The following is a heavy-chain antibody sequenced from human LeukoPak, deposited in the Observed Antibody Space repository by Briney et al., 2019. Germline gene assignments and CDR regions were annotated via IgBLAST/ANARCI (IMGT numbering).Heavy chain of an antibody. D-gene: IGHD3-10*01. J-gene: IGHJ6*02. CDR1: GFTFSDYY. CDR2: ISSSGSTI. CDR3: ATSAYYYGSGSYYYYGMDV. Sequence: GGSLRLSCAASGFTFSDYYMSWIRQAPGKGLEWVSYISSSGSTIYYADSVKGRFTISRDNAKNSLYLQMNSLRAEDTAVYYCATSAYYYGSGSYYYYGMDVWGQGTTVTVSS. V-gene: IGHV3-11*01.